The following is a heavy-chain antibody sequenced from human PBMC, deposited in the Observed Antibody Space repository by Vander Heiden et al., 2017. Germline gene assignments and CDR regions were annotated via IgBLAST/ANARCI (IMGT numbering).Heavy chain of an antibody. CDR1: GFTFRNAW. CDR3: TTEGNNSWEEAFDI. CDR2: IRSKSDGGTT. J-gene: IGHJ3*02. V-gene: IGHV3-15*01. Sequence: EVQLVESGGGLVEPGGSLRLPWAASGFTFRNAWMRWVRQAPGKGLEWVGRIRSKSDGGTTDYAAPVKGRFTISRDDSKNTLYLQMNSLKTEDTAVYYCTTEGNNSWEEAFDIWGQGTMGTVS. D-gene: IGHD6-13*01.